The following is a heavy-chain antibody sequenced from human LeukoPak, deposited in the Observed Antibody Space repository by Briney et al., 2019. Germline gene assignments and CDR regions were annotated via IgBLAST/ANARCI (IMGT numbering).Heavy chain of an antibody. D-gene: IGHD7-27*01. CDR3: ARNPPLTGDFDF. CDR2: FVPVIGLR. J-gene: IGHJ4*02. CDR1: GGTFRTYI. V-gene: IGHV1-69*02. Sequence: SVKVSCKASGGTFRTYIITWVRQAPGQGLEWMGRFVPVIGLRSNTQSFQGRVTFTADVSTTTAYMELSSLTSEDTAVYYCARNPPLTGDFDFWGPGTMVTVSS.